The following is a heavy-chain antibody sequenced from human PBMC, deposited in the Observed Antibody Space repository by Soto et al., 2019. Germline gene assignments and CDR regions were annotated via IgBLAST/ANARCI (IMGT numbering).Heavy chain of an antibody. D-gene: IGHD3-22*01. Sequence: SGGSLRLSCAASGFTFGSYAMSWVRQAPGKGLEWVSAISGSGGSTYYADSVKGRFTISRDNSKNTLYLQMNSLRAEDTAVYYCAKDSSGYPGGYFDYWGQGTLVTVSS. V-gene: IGHV3-23*01. CDR1: GFTFGSYA. CDR3: AKDSSGYPGGYFDY. CDR2: ISGSGGST. J-gene: IGHJ4*02.